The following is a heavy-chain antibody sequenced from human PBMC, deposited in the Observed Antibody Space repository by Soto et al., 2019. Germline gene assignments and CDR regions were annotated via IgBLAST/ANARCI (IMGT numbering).Heavy chain of an antibody. J-gene: IGHJ1*01. CDR1: GGSISISSYY. CDR2: MYYSGGT. D-gene: IGHD3-3*01. V-gene: IGHV4-39*01. CDR3: ARLDRFLEYFNH. Sequence: QLQLQESGPGLVKPSETLSLTCSVSGGSISISSYYWGWVRQPPGKGLEWIATMYYSGGTYYNPSLNSRATISVDKSKNQFSLQLTSATAADTAVYYCARLDRFLEYFNHWGPGTLVTVSS.